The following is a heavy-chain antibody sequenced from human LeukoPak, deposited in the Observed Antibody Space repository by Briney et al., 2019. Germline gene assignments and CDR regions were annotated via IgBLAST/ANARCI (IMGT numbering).Heavy chain of an antibody. Sequence: HPGGSLRLSCTVSGFTFGDYAINWVRKAPGKGLEWVGFIRSKAFGETAEYAASVKGRFTISRDDSKSIAYLQMNSLKTEDTAVYYCTRDRGSSTLGDYWGQGTLVTVSS. D-gene: IGHD7-27*01. CDR2: IRSKAFGETA. CDR3: TRDRGSSTLGDY. CDR1: GFTFGDYA. J-gene: IGHJ4*02. V-gene: IGHV3-49*04.